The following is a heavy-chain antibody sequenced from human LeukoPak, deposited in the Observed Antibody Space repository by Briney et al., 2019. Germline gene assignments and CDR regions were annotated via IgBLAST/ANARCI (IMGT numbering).Heavy chain of an antibody. CDR2: VYYTGNT. V-gene: IGHV4-59*12. D-gene: IGHD1-1*01. J-gene: IGHJ4*01. CDR1: GGTLNSFY. CDR3: ARWKGGTPCLDH. Sequence: SETLSLTCSVSGGTLNSFYWSWIRQPPGKGLEWIGYVYYTGNTNYNPSLKSRVTISADTSKNQFSLKLSSVTAADTAVYYCARWKGGTPCLDHWGQGVL.